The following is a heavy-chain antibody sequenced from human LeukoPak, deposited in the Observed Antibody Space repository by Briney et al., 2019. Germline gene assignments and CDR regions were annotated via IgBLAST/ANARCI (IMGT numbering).Heavy chain of an antibody. V-gene: IGHV3-23*01. CDR1: GFTFSYA. CDR3: ARYRGSSSNYAWFDY. CDR2: ISGSGSST. Sequence: GGSLRLSCAASGFTFSYAMAWVRQAPGKGLGWVSAISGSGSSTNYGDSVKGRFTISRDESKNTLYLQTNSLRAEDTAVYYCARYRGSSSNYAWFDYWGQGTLVTVSS. J-gene: IGHJ4*02. D-gene: IGHD4-11*01.